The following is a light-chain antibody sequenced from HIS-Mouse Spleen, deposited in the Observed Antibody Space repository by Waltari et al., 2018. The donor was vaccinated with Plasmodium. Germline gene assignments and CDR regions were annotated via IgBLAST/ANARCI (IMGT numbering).Light chain of an antibody. V-gene: IGKV3-11*01. CDR1: QTVSSY. J-gene: IGKJ4*01. CDR3: QQRSNWPRVLT. CDR2: DAS. Sequence: IVLTQSPAPLSLSPGERATSPCRAGQTVSSYLDWYHQKPGQAPRLLIYDASNRATGIPARFSGSGSGTDFTLTISSLEPEDFAVYYCQQRSNWPRVLTFGGGTKVEIK.